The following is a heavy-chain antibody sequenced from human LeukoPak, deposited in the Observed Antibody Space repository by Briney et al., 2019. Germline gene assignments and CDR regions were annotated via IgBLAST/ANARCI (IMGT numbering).Heavy chain of an antibody. CDR3: ARGGGSWSRRSPIDY. J-gene: IGHJ4*02. CDR1: GFTFSDYC. D-gene: IGHD6-13*01. CDR2: IKQDGSQR. Sequence: GGSLRLSCTASGFTFSDYCMTWVRQAPGKGPEWVANIKQDGSQRYYVDSVRGRFTISRDNAKHSLFLQMNGRSAEDPAVYYCARGGGSWSRRSPIDYWGQGTLVTVSS. V-gene: IGHV3-7*01.